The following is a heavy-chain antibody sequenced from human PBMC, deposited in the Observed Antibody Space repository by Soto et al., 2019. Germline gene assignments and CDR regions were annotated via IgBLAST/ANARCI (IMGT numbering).Heavy chain of an antibody. D-gene: IGHD3-10*01. V-gene: IGHV3-23*01. Sequence: GGSLRLSCAASGFTFSSYAMSWVRQAPGKGLEWVSAISGSGGSTYYADSVKGRFTISRDNSKNTLYLQMNSLRAEDTAVYYCAKVPGSGSYYIGYFDYWGQGTLVTVSS. CDR3: AKVPGSGSYYIGYFDY. CDR2: ISGSGGST. J-gene: IGHJ4*02. CDR1: GFTFSSYA.